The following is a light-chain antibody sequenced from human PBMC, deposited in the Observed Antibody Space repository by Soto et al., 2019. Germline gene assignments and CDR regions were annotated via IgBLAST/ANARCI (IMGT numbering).Light chain of an antibody. Sequence: VLTQPPATLSLSPGDRATLSRRASQSVSGYLAWYPPKPRHAPSLLIYDASNRATGIPARFSGSGSGTDFTLNISSLEPEHFAVYYCHQRSNWPPPITFGQGTRREIK. CDR3: HQRSNWPPPIT. CDR1: QSVSGY. V-gene: IGKV3-11*01. CDR2: DAS. J-gene: IGKJ5*01.